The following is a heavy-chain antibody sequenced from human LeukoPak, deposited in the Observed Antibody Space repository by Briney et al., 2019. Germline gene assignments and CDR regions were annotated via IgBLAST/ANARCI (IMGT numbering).Heavy chain of an antibody. CDR3: ARDLLGGTSYYYYGMDV. D-gene: IGHD1-26*01. CDR2: ISYSGNT. CDR1: GGSISSSY. J-gene: IGHJ6*02. V-gene: IGHV4-59*01. Sequence: SETLSLTCTVSGGSISSSYWSWTRQSPGKGLEWIGYISYSGNTNYNPSFKSRVTMSVDTSKNQFSLNLSSVTAADTAVYYCARDLLGGTSYYYYGMDVWGRGTTVTVSS.